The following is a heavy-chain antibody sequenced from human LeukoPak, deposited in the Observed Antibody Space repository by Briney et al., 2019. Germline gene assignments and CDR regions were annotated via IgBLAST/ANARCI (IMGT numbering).Heavy chain of an antibody. Sequence: GGSLRLSCAASGFTFSSYDMNWGRQAPGKGVEWVAYIIIGGSTIYYAASVKGRFTISRDNAKNSLYLQMNSLRAEDTAVYYCAREGVGAGDFDYWGQGTLVTVSS. CDR1: GFTFSSYD. V-gene: IGHV3-48*03. J-gene: IGHJ4*02. CDR3: AREGVGAGDFDY. D-gene: IGHD1-26*01. CDR2: IIIGGSTI.